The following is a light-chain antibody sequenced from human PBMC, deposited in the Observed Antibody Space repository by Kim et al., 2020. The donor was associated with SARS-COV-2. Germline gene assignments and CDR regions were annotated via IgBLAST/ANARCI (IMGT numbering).Light chain of an antibody. CDR2: DAS. Sequence: ESVGDGVTITCRANQVISIYLAWYQQKPGKAPTLLIYDASALHSGVPSRFSGSRSGTNFTLTISSLQPEDVATYYCLQYHSAPWTFGQGTKVDIK. CDR1: QVISIY. CDR3: LQYHSAPWT. J-gene: IGKJ1*01. V-gene: IGKV1-27*01.